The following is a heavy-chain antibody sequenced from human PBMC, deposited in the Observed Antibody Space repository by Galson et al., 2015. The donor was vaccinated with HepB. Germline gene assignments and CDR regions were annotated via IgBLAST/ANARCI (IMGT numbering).Heavy chain of an antibody. Sequence: SVKVSCKASGGTFSSYAVSWVRQAPGQGLEWMGGIIPIFGTANYAQKFQGRVTITADESTSTAYMELSSLRSEDTAVYYCARGALPSIVGATEGAFDIWGQGTMVTVSS. CDR3: ARGALPSIVGATEGAFDI. J-gene: IGHJ3*02. CDR1: GGTFSSYA. V-gene: IGHV1-69*13. D-gene: IGHD1-26*01. CDR2: IIPIFGTA.